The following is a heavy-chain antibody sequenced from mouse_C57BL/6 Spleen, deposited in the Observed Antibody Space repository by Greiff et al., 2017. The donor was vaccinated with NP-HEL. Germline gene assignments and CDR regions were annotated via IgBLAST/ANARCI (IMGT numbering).Heavy chain of an antibody. CDR3: TGYYGSSYWYFDV. Sequence: EVQVVESGEGLVKPGGSLKLSCAASGFTFSSYAMSWVRQTPEKRLEWVAYISSGGDYIYYADTVKGRCTISRDNARNTLYLQMSSLKSEDTAMYYCTGYYGSSYWYFDVWGTGTTVTVSS. D-gene: IGHD1-1*01. CDR2: ISSGGDYI. CDR1: GFTFSSYA. J-gene: IGHJ1*03. V-gene: IGHV5-9-1*02.